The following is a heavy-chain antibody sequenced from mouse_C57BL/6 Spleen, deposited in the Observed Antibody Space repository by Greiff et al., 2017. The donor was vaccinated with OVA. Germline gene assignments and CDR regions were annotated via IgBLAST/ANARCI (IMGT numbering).Heavy chain of an antibody. CDR1: GFSLTSYG. Sequence: VQRVESGPGLVQPSQSLSITCTVSGFSLTSYGVHWVRQPPGKGLEWLGVIWSGGSTDYNAAFISRLSISKDNSKSQVFFKMNSLQADDTAIYYCAKGAYYSNYDYFDYWGQGTTLTVSS. CDR3: AKGAYYSNYDYFDY. V-gene: IGHV2-4*01. J-gene: IGHJ2*01. D-gene: IGHD2-5*01. CDR2: IWSGGST.